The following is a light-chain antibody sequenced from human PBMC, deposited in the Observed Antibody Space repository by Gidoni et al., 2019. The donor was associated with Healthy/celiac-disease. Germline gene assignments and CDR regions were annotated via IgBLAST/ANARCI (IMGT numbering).Light chain of an antibody. CDR1: QSISSW. V-gene: IGKV1-5*03. CDR3: QQYNSYPPWT. J-gene: IGKJ1*01. Sequence: DIQMTKSASTLSASVGDRVTITCRASQSISSWLAWYQQKPGKAPKLLIYKASSLESGVPSRFSGSGSGTEFTLTISSLQPDDFATYYCQQYNSYPPWTFGQGTKVEIK. CDR2: KAS.